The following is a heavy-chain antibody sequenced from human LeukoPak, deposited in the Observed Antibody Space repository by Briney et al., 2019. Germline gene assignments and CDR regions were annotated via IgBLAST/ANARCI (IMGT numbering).Heavy chain of an antibody. D-gene: IGHD1-26*01. CDR2: ISSSSSTI. Sequence: GGSLRLSCAASGFTFSSYSMNWVRQAPGKGLEWLSYISSSSSTIYYADSVKGRFTISRDNAKNSLYLQMNSLRAEDTAVYYCARALVGATPMGYWGQGTLVTVSS. CDR1: GFTFSSYS. CDR3: ARALVGATPMGY. J-gene: IGHJ4*02. V-gene: IGHV3-48*01.